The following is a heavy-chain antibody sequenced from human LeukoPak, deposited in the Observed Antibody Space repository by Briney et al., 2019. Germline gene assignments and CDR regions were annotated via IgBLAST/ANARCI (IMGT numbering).Heavy chain of an antibody. CDR3: ARAGGSGWYGLNY. CDR1: GGSISSYY. CDR2: IYYSGST. J-gene: IGHJ4*02. Sequence: SETLSLTCTVSGGSISSYYWSWIRQPPGKGLEWIGYIYYSGSTNYNPSLKSRVTISVDTSKNQFSLKLSSVTAADTAVYYCARAGGSGWYGLNYWGQGTLVTVSS. V-gene: IGHV4-59*12. D-gene: IGHD6-19*01.